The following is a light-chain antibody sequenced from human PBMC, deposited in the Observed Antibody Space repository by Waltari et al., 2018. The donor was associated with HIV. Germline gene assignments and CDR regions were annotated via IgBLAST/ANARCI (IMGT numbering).Light chain of an antibody. Sequence: DIWLTQSPSSLSASLGVSVTITCRASQGMRQYLAWDQLRPGERPNVLFYCATGLPPGVPSRFSASGSGTEFSLTISNLRPEDVGTYYWQTYNGAPFAFGGGTKVEVK. CDR3: QTYNGAPFA. V-gene: IGKV1-27*01. CDR1: QGMRQY. CDR2: CAT. J-gene: IGKJ4*01.